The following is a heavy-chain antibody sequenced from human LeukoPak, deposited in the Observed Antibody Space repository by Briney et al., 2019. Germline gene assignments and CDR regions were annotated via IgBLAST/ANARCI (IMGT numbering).Heavy chain of an antibody. CDR3: ARHSSGWYYFDS. V-gene: IGHV4-59*08. CDR1: GGSISSYY. D-gene: IGHD6-19*01. J-gene: IGHJ4*02. CDR2: IYYSGNT. Sequence: PSETLSLTCTVSGGSISSYYWSWIRQPPGKGLEWIGYIYYSGNTNYNPSLKSRVTISVDTSKNQFSLKLSSVTAADTAMYYCARHSSGWYYFDSWGQGTLITVSS.